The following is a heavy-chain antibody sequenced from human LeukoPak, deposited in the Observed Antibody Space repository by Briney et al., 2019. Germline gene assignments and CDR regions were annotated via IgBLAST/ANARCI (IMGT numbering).Heavy chain of an antibody. J-gene: IGHJ4*02. D-gene: IGHD3-9*01. CDR2: IYYSGST. Sequence: PSETLSLTCAVYGGSFSGYYWSWIRQPPGKGLEWIGYIYYSGSTNYNPSLKSRVTISVDTSKNQFSLKLSSVTAADTAVYYCAREYFGARSGYYFDYWGQGTLVTVSS. CDR1: GGSFSGYY. CDR3: AREYFGARSGYYFDY. V-gene: IGHV4-59*01.